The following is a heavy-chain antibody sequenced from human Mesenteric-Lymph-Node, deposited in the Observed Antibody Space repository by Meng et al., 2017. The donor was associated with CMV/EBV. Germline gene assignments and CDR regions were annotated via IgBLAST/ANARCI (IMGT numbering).Heavy chain of an antibody. CDR2: VDPNSGGT. CDR1: GYTFTDYY. V-gene: IGHV1-2*02. CDR3: AHCSTAICYTGWLDP. J-gene: IGHJ5*02. D-gene: IGHD2-2*02. Sequence: ASVKVSCKASGYTFTDYYMHWVRQAPGQGLEWMGWVDPNSGGTNYAQKFQGRITMTRDTSISTAYMELSRLTSDDTAVYFCAHCSTAICYTGWLDPWGQGTLVTVSS.